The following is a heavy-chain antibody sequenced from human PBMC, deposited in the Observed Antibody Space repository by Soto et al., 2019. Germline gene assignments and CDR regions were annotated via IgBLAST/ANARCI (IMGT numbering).Heavy chain of an antibody. CDR1: GDSVSSNSAA. V-gene: IGHV6-1*01. Sequence: QTLSLTFAISGDSVSSNSAACNLIRHSPSRGLEWLGRTYYRSKWYNDYAVSVKSRITINPDTSKNQFSLQLNSVTPEDTAVYYCARGAWSSSSNWFDPWGQGTLVTVSS. CDR3: ARGAWSSSSNWFDP. J-gene: IGHJ5*02. D-gene: IGHD6-6*01. CDR2: TYYRSKWYN.